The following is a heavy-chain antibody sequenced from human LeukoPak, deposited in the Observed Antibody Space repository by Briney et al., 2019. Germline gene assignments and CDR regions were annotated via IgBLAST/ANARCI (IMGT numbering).Heavy chain of an antibody. Sequence: QPGGSLRLSCAASGFIVSSNYMSWVRQAPGKGLEWVSVTYSGGSTYYADSVKGRFTISRDNSKNTLYLQMNSLRAEDTAVYYCARSPWGITMIAEAWGQGTLVTVSS. CDR3: ARSPWGITMIAEA. V-gene: IGHV3-53*01. CDR1: GFIVSSNY. J-gene: IGHJ5*02. CDR2: TYSGGST. D-gene: IGHD3-22*01.